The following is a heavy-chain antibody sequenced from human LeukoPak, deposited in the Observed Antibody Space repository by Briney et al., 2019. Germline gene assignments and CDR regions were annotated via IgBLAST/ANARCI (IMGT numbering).Heavy chain of an antibody. J-gene: IGHJ5*02. CDR2: ITGSGGST. D-gene: IGHD7-27*01. V-gene: IGHV3-23*01. CDR3: AKDAGGTWGLNWFDP. CDR1: GFIFSSYW. Sequence: GGSLRLSCAASGFIFSSYWMTWVRQAPGKGLEWVSGITGSGGSTYHADSVKGRFTISRDISKNTLYLQMNSLRAEDTAVYYCAKDAGGTWGLNWFDPWGQGTLVTVSS.